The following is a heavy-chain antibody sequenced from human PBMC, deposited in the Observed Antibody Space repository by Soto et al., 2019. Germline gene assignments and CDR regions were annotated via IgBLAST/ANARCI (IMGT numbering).Heavy chain of an antibody. CDR1: GFTFSSYG. V-gene: IGHV3-33*01. CDR3: ARGSPPDY. J-gene: IGHJ4*02. CDR2: IWYDGSNK. Sequence: QVQLVESGGGVVQPGRSLRLSCAASGFTFSSYGMHWVRQAPGKGLEWVTVIWYDGSNKHYADSVKGRFPISRDNSKNMVSLQMNSLRVEDTAVYYCARGSPPDYWGQGTLVTVSS.